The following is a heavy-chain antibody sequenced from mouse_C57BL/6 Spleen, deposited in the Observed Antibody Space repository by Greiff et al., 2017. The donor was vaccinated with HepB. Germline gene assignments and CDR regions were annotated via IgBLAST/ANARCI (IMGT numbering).Heavy chain of an antibody. CDR2: IYPRSGNT. CDR1: GYTFTSYG. CDR3: AREGVYYGSSYYFDY. V-gene: IGHV1-81*01. Sequence: VQLQQSGAELARPGASVKLSCKASGYTFTSYGISWVKQRTGQGLEWIGEIYPRSGNTYYNEKFKGKATLTADKSSSTAYMELRSLTSEDSAVYFCAREGVYYGSSYYFDYLGQGTTLTVSS. J-gene: IGHJ2*01. D-gene: IGHD1-1*01.